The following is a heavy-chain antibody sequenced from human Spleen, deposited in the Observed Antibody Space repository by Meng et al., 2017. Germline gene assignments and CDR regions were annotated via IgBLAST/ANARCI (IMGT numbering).Heavy chain of an antibody. D-gene: IGHD4-11*01. CDR1: GFTFRSYG. J-gene: IGHJ4*02. Sequence: VQLVESGGGVVQPGRSLRLSCAASGFTFRSYGMHWVRQAPGKGLEWVAVISYDGSNKHYTDSVKGRFTISRDNSKNTLYLQMNSLRAEDTAMYYCAANDYIIDYWGQGTLVTVSS. CDR2: ISYDGSNK. CDR3: AANDYIIDY. V-gene: IGHV3-30*03.